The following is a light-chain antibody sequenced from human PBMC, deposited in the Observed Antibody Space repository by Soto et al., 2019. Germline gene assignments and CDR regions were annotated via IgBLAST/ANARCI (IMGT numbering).Light chain of an antibody. CDR3: QRYNSVPIT. V-gene: IGKV1-27*01. J-gene: IGKJ5*01. CDR2: RAS. Sequence: DIQMTQSPSSLSASVGDRVTITCRASQDIINYLAWYQQKPGTVPKLLIYRASTLQSGVPSRFSGSGSGTDFTLTISSLQPEDVATYYCQRYNSVPITFGQGTRLDI. CDR1: QDIINY.